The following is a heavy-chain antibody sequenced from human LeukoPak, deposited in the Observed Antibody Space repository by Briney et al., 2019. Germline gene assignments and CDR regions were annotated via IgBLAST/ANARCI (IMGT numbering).Heavy chain of an antibody. CDR1: GGSISSYY. J-gene: IGHJ6*03. D-gene: IGHD4-23*01. V-gene: IGHV4-59*01. Sequence: SETLSLTCTVSGGSISSYYWSWIRQPPGKGLEWIGYIYYSGSTNYNPSLKSRVTISVDTSKNQFSLKLSSVTAADTAVYYCARGLVNYYYYYYMDVWGKGTTVTVSS. CDR3: ARGLVNYYYYYYMDV. CDR2: IYYSGST.